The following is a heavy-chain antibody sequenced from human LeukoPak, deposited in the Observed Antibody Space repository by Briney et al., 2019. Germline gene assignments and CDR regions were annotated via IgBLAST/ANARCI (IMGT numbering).Heavy chain of an antibody. CDR1: GFSFNTYA. CDR3: ARVQRDDFGDYGNDY. D-gene: IGHD4-17*01. CDR2: ISGNGVNT. Sequence: GGSLRLACEASGFSFNTYAMNWVRQAPGKGLEWVSAISGNGVNTHYVDPLKGRFIISRDNSKNTVYLQMSSLIAGDTAVYYCARVQRDDFGDYGNDYWGQGTLVTVSS. V-gene: IGHV3-23*01. J-gene: IGHJ4*02.